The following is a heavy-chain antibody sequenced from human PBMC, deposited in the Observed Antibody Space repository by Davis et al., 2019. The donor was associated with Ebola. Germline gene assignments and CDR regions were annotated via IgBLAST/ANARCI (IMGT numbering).Heavy chain of an antibody. CDR3: ARVSPPVVVGMDV. CDR1: GFTFSSYA. D-gene: IGHD2-21*01. J-gene: IGHJ6*02. V-gene: IGHV3-21*01. CDR2: ISSSSSYI. Sequence: GGSLRLSCAASGFTFSSYAMSWVRQAPGKGLEWVSSISSSSSYIYYADSVKGRFTISRDNAKNSLYLQMNSLRAEDTAVYYCARVSPPVVVGMDVWGQGTTVTVSS.